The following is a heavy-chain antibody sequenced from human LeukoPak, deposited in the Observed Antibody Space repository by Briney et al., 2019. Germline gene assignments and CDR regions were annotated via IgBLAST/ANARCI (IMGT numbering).Heavy chain of an antibody. D-gene: IGHD2-2*01. CDR2: IIPIFGTA. CDR1: GGTFSSYA. V-gene: IGHV1-69*13. Sequence: EASVKVSCKASGGTFSSYAISWVRQAPGQGLEWMGGIIPIFGTANYAQKFQGRVTITADESTSTAYMELSSLRSEDTAVYYCARTDCSSTSCPSGNFDYWGQGTLVTVSS. CDR3: ARTDCSSTSCPSGNFDY. J-gene: IGHJ4*02.